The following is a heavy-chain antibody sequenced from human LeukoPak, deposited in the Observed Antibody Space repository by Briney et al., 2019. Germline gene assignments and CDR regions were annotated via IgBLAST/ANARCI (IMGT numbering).Heavy chain of an antibody. V-gene: IGHV4-34*01. CDR2: ITHSGST. J-gene: IGHJ4*02. CDR3: ARGPSTILFNY. CDR1: GESFSASY. D-gene: IGHD2-2*02. Sequence: KPSETLSLTCAVYGESFSASYWSWIRQPPGKGLEWIGEITHSGSTNYNPSLKSRVTISIDTSKNQFSLKLSSVTAADTAVYYCARGPSTILFNYWGQGTLVTVSS.